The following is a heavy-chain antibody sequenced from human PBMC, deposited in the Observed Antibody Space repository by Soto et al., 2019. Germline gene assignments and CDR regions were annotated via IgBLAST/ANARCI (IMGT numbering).Heavy chain of an antibody. Sequence: SETLSLTCAVSGGSISSGGYSWSWIRQPPGKGLEWIGYIYHSGSTYYNPSLKSRVTISVDRSKNQFSPKLSSVTAADTAVYYCARGGVDYYDSSGYYFSPYYFDYWGQGTLVTVSS. D-gene: IGHD3-22*01. V-gene: IGHV4-30-2*01. CDR1: GGSISSGGYS. CDR3: ARGGVDYYDSSGYYFSPYYFDY. CDR2: IYHSGST. J-gene: IGHJ4*02.